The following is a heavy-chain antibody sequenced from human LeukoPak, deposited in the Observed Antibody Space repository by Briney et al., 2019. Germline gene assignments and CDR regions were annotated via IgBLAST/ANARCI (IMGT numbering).Heavy chain of an antibody. V-gene: IGHV4-59*01. CDR1: GGSISSYY. J-gene: IGHJ6*02. CDR2: IYYSGST. Sequence: SETLSLTCTVSGGSISSYYWSWIRQPPWKGLEWIGYIYYSGSTNYNPSLKSRVTISVDTSKNQFSLKLSSVTAADTAVYYCARETKYSSSFIGMDVWGQGTTVTVSS. D-gene: IGHD6-13*01. CDR3: ARETKYSSSFIGMDV.